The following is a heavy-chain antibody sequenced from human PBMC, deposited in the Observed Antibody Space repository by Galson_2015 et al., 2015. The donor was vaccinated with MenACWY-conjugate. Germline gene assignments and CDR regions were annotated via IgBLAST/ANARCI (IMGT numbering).Heavy chain of an antibody. J-gene: IGHJ5*02. V-gene: IGHV3-74*01. D-gene: IGHD2-21*01. CDR1: GFTFTNYW. Sequence: SLRLSCAASGFTFTNYWMHWVRQAPGKGPVWVSRINRDGSSTTYADSVKGRFTISRDNAKNTLFLQMNSLRVEDTAVYYCVRDRLFIIRAVPSNWFDPWGQGTLVTVSS. CDR3: VRDRLFIIRAVPSNWFDP. CDR2: INRDGSST.